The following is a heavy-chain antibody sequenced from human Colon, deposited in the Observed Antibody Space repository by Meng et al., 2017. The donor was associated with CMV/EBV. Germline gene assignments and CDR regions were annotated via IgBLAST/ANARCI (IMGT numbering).Heavy chain of an antibody. J-gene: IGHJ6*02. Sequence: GESLKISCGASGFTFSSHAMNWVRQAPGKGLEWVSAISGSGASIYYADSVKGRLTISRDNSKNTLYLQMNSLRAEDTAEYYCAKDALGDFWSGYYGRMDVWGQGTTVTVSS. D-gene: IGHD3-3*01. CDR2: ISGSGASI. CDR3: AKDALGDFWSGYYGRMDV. V-gene: IGHV3-23*01. CDR1: GFTFSSHA.